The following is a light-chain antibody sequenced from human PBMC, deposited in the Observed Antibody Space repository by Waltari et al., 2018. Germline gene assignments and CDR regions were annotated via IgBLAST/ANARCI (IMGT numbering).Light chain of an antibody. CDR3: QKADSFPPYT. V-gene: IGKV1-12*01. J-gene: IGKJ2*01. CDR2: AAS. CDR1: QDINNW. Sequence: DIQMTQSPSSVSASVGDTVTITCRASQDINNWLPWFQQKPGKTPKLLISAASSLRSGVPSRFSGSGFGTEFTLTISNLQPEDFAIYYCQKADSFPPYTFGQGTKVEIQ.